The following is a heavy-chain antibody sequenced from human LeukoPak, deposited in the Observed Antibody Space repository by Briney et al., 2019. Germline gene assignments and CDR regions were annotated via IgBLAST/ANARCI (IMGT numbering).Heavy chain of an antibody. V-gene: IGHV3-7*01. CDR3: ARGDSSSWSDYWYFDL. Sequence: SGGSLRLSCAASGFTFSSYWMSWVRQAPGKGLEWVANIKQDGSEKYYVDSVKGRFTISRDNAKNSLYLQMNSLRAEDTAVYYCARGDSSSWSDYWYFDLWGRGTLVTVSS. J-gene: IGHJ2*01. D-gene: IGHD6-13*01. CDR1: GFTFSSYW. CDR2: IKQDGSEK.